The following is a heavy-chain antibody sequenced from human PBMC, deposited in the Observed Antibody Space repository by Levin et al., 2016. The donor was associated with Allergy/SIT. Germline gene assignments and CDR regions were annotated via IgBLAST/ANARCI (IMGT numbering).Heavy chain of an antibody. Sequence: SETLSLTCTVSGGSISSSSYYWGWIRQPPGKGLEWIGSIYYSGSTYYNPSLKSRVTISVDTSKNQFSLKLSSVTAADTAVYYCARRWGSGSYYGRTREWFDPWGQGTLVTVSS. CDR2: IYYSGST. CDR3: ARRWGSGSYYGRTREWFDP. V-gene: IGHV4-39*01. D-gene: IGHD3-10*01. CDR1: GGSISSSSYY. J-gene: IGHJ5*02.